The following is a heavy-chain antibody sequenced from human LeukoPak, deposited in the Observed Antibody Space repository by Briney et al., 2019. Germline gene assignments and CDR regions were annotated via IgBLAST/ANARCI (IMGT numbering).Heavy chain of an antibody. D-gene: IGHD3-22*01. CDR3: ARVVRSGVMVIPNWFDP. CDR2: IYSGGST. CDR1: GFTFSSYA. V-gene: IGHV3-66*01. J-gene: IGHJ5*02. Sequence: GGSLRLSCAASGFTFSSYAMSWVRQAPGKGLEWVSVIYSGGSTYYADSVKGRFTISRDNSKNTLYLQMNSLRAEDTAVYYCARVVRSGVMVIPNWFDPWGQGTLVTVSS.